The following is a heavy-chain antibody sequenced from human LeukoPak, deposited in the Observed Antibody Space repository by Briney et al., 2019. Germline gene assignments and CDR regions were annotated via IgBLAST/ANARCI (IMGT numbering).Heavy chain of an antibody. Sequence: PSETLSLTCTVSGYSISSGYYWGWIRQPPGKGLEWIGSIYHSGRTYYNLSLKSRVTISVDTSKNQFSLKLSSVTAADTAVYYCAREPRFDSSGYYSDYWGQGTLVTVSS. V-gene: IGHV4-38-2*02. J-gene: IGHJ4*02. CDR3: AREPRFDSSGYYSDY. CDR1: GYSISSGYY. D-gene: IGHD3-22*01. CDR2: IYHSGRT.